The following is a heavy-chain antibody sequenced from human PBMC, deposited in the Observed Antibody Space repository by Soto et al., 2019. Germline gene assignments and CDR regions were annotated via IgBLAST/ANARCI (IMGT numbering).Heavy chain of an antibody. J-gene: IGHJ6*02. D-gene: IGHD6-19*01. Sequence: QVQLVESGGGVVQPGRSLRLSCAASGFTFSSYGMHWVRQAPGKGLEWVAVISYDGSNKYYADSVKGRFTISRDNSKNTLYLQMNSLRAEDTAVYYCAKDQIAVHGVYYYGMDVWGQGTTVTVSS. CDR2: ISYDGSNK. V-gene: IGHV3-30*18. CDR3: AKDQIAVHGVYYYGMDV. CDR1: GFTFSSYG.